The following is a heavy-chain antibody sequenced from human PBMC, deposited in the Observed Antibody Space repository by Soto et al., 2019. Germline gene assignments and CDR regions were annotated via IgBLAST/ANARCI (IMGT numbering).Heavy chain of an antibody. CDR1: TFNFTSYS. Sequence: PGGSLRLSCAGSTFNFTSYSLNWVRQAPGKGPEWVSSISATSTYIFYADSVKGRFTISRDNAKNSVSLQMNSLRAEDTALYYCARVNSATGSMHFDHWGQGTLVTVSS. CDR2: ISATSTYI. CDR3: ARVNSATGSMHFDH. D-gene: IGHD3-10*01. J-gene: IGHJ4*02. V-gene: IGHV3-21*01.